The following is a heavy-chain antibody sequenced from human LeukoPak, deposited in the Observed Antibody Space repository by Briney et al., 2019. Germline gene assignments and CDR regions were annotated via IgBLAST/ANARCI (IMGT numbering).Heavy chain of an antibody. J-gene: IGHJ6*03. CDR3: ARDYGPPNYYYMDV. CDR2: INPNSGGT. D-gene: IGHD3-10*01. CDR1: GYTFTGYY. V-gene: IGHV1-2*02. Sequence: ASVKVSCKASGYTFTGYYMHWVRRAPGQGLEWMGWINPNSGGTNYAQKFQGRVTMTRDTSISTAYMELSRLRSDDTAVYYCARDYGPPNYYYMDVWGKGTTVTVSS.